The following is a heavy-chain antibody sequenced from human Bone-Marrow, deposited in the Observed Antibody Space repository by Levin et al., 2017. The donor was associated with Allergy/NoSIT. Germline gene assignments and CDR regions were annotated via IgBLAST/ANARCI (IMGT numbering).Heavy chain of an antibody. CDR3: ARLRYCSAGCDFYGMDV. Sequence: PGGSLRLSCAASGFTFSSYWMSWVRQAPGKGLEWLANIKQDGGTKYYVDSAKGRFTISRDNAKNSLYLQMDSLRAEDTAVYYCARLRYCSAGCDFYGMDVWGQGTTVTVSS. V-gene: IGHV3-7*01. CDR2: IKQDGGTK. CDR1: GFTFSSYW. J-gene: IGHJ6*02. D-gene: IGHD2-15*01.